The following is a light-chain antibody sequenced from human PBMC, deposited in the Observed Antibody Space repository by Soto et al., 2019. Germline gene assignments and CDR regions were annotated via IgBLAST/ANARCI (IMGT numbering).Light chain of an antibody. J-gene: IGKJ4*01. CDR3: QQYGSSPLT. CDR2: DES. V-gene: IGKV3-20*01. CDR1: QRVRSNY. Sequence: EIVLTQSPDTLSLSPGERATLSCRASQRVRSNYLAWYQQKPGQAPRFLIYDESSRATGIPDRFSGSGSGTDFTLTISRLEPEDFAVYYCQQYGSSPLTFGGGTKGDIK.